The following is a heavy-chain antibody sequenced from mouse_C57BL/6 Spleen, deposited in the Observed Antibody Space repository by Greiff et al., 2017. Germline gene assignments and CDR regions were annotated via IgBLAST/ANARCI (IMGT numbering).Heavy chain of an antibody. CDR2: IHPNSGST. D-gene: IGHD2-2*01. CDR3: ARHDYGYDYAMDY. CDR1: GYTFTSYW. J-gene: IGHJ4*01. V-gene: IGHV1-64*01. Sequence: QVQLQQPGAELVKPGASVKLSCKASGYTFTSYWMHWVKQRPGQGLEWIGMIHPNSGSTNYNEKFKSKATLTVDKSSSTAYMQLSSLTSEDSAVYYYARHDYGYDYAMDYWGQGTSVTVSS.